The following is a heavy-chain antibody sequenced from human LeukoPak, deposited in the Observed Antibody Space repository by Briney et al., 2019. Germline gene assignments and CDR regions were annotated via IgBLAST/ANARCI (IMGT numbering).Heavy chain of an antibody. J-gene: IGHJ4*02. Sequence: ASVKVSCKASGYTFTGYYMHWVRQAPGQGLKWMGWINPNSGGTNYAQKFQGRVTMIRDTSISTAYMELSSLRSDDTAVYYCARDLEGYCSGGTCYFDYWGQGTLVTVSS. V-gene: IGHV1-2*02. D-gene: IGHD2-15*01. CDR2: INPNSGGT. CDR1: GYTFTGYY. CDR3: ARDLEGYCSGGTCYFDY.